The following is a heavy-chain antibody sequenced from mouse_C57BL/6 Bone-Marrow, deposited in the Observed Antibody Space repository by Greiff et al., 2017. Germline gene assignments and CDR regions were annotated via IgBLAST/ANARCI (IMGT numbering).Heavy chain of an antibody. CDR3: AGDPPVTTVVAEGFAY. CDR2: ITHSGET. CDR1: GFPITSGYY. V-gene: IGHV12-3*01. Sequence: VQVVESGPGLVKPSQSLFLTCSITGFPITSGYYWIWIRQSPGKPLEWMGYITHSGETFYNPSLQSPISITRETSKNQFFLQLNSMTTEDTAMYYCAGDPPVTTVVAEGFAYWGQGTLVTVSA. D-gene: IGHD1-1*01. J-gene: IGHJ3*01.